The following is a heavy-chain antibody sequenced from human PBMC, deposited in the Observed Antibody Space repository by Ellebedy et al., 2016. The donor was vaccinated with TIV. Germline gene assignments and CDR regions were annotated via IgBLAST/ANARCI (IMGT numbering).Heavy chain of an antibody. CDR1: GLTFSTAW. CDR3: TDLRYGSGSHLDP. D-gene: IGHD3-10*01. J-gene: IGHJ5*02. Sequence: GESLKISCAASGLTFSTAWLSWVRQAPGKGLEWVGRIKNKGDGGTTEYAASVKGRFTISRDDSKSIAYLQMNSLKTEDTAVYYCTDLRYGSGSHLDPWGQGTLVTVSS. CDR2: IKNKGDGGTT. V-gene: IGHV3-15*01.